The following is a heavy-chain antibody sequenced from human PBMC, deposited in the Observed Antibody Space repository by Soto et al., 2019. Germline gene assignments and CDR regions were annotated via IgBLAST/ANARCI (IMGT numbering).Heavy chain of an antibody. CDR2: ISYDGSNK. J-gene: IGHJ3*02. Sequence: QVQLVESGGGVVQPGRSLRLSCAASGFTFSSYGMHWVRQAPGKGLVWVAVISYDGSNKYYADSVKGRFTNSRDNSKNTLYLQLNSLRAEDTAVYYWAKEANLPVLLWFGESDGDAFDIWGQGTMVTVSS. D-gene: IGHD3-10*01. CDR1: GFTFSSYG. CDR3: AKEANLPVLLWFGESDGDAFDI. V-gene: IGHV3-30*18.